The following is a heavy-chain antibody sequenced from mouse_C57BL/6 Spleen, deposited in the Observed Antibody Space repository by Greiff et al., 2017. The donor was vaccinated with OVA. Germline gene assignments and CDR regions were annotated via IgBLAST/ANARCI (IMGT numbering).Heavy chain of an antibody. J-gene: IGHJ2*01. Sequence: EVKLMESGGGLVKPGGSLKLSCAASGFTFSDYGMHWVRQAPEKGLEWVAYISSGSSTIYYADTVKGRFTISRDNAKNTLFLQMASLRTEDTAMYYCARGYYGSSLGYWGQGTTLTVSS. CDR2: ISSGSSTI. CDR3: ARGYYGSSLGY. D-gene: IGHD1-1*01. V-gene: IGHV5-17*01. CDR1: GFTFSDYG.